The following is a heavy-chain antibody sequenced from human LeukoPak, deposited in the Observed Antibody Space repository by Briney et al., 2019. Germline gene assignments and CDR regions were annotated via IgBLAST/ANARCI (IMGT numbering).Heavy chain of an antibody. D-gene: IGHD6-19*01. V-gene: IGHV3-21*01. CDR3: ASSYGAVAGTGWFDP. Sequence: GGSLRLSCAASGFTFSSYSMNWVRQAPGKGLEWVSSISSSGSYIYYADSVKGRFTISRDNAKNSLYLQMNSLRAEDTAVYYCASSYGAVAGTGWFDPWGQGTLVTVSS. CDR2: ISSSGSYI. J-gene: IGHJ5*02. CDR1: GFTFSSYS.